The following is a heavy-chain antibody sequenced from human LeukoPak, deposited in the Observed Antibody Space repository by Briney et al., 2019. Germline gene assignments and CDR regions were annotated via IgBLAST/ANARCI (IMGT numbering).Heavy chain of an antibody. CDR1: GFTFSSYA. J-gene: IGHJ4*02. CDR2: ISGSGGST. D-gene: IGHD3-22*01. V-gene: IGHV3-23*01. CDR3: AKGAYESDSSGYSGQLDFFDY. Sequence: QSGGSLRLSCAASGFTFSSYAMNWVRQAPGKGLEWVSGISGSGGSTYYADSVKGRFTISRDNSKSTLYLQKSSLRDEDTAVYFCAKGAYESDSSGYSGQLDFFDYWGQGTLVTVSS.